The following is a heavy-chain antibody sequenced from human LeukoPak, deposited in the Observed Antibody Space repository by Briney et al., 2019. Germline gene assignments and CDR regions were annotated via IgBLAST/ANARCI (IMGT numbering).Heavy chain of an antibody. CDR2: ISWNSGSI. D-gene: IGHD2-2*01. J-gene: IGHJ5*02. V-gene: IGHV3-9*01. Sequence: GGSLRPSCAASGFTFDDYAMHWVRQAPGKGLEWVSGISWNSGSIGYADSVKGRFTISRDNAKNSPYLQMISLRAEDTALYYCAKDIVSTSSNWFDPWGQGTLVTVSS. CDR1: GFTFDDYA. CDR3: AKDIVSTSSNWFDP.